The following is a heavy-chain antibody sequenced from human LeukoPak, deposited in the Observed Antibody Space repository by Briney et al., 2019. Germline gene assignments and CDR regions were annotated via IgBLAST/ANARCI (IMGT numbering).Heavy chain of an antibody. J-gene: IGHJ4*02. D-gene: IGHD1-7*01. Sequence: PGGSLRLSCAASGFTFSSFWMHWVRQAPGKGLVWVSRINTDGSSTDYADSVKGRFTISRDNAKNSLYLQMNSLRAEDTAVYYCARATVGELYFGGGQGTLVTVSS. CDR2: INTDGSST. CDR1: GFTFSSFW. V-gene: IGHV3-74*01. CDR3: ARATVGELYFG.